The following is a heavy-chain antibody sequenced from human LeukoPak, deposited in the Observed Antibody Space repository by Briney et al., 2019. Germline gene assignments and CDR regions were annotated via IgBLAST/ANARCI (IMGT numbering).Heavy chain of an antibody. D-gene: IGHD3-16*02. CDR2: INPNSGGT. V-gene: IGHV1-2*02. Sequence: ASVKVSCKASGYTFTGYYMHWVRQAPGQGREWMGWINPNSGGTNYAQKFQGRVTMTRDTSISTAYMELSRLRSDDTAAYYCARDLVVSSLGELSSWGQGTLVTVSS. J-gene: IGHJ4*02. CDR3: ARDLVVSSLGELSS. CDR1: GYTFTGYY.